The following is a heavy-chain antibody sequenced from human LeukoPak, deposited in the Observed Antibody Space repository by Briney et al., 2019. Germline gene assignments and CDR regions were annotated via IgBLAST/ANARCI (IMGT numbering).Heavy chain of an antibody. CDR2: IIPIFGTA. J-gene: IGHJ4*02. Sequence: SVKVSCKASGYTFTSYDINWVRQATGQGLEWMGGIIPIFGTANYAQKFQGRVTITADESTSTAYMELSSLRSEDTAVYYCAKRRIAAAGTGPRPYYFDYWGQGTLVTVSS. CDR1: GYTFTSYD. D-gene: IGHD6-13*01. V-gene: IGHV1-69*13. CDR3: AKRRIAAAGTGPRPYYFDY.